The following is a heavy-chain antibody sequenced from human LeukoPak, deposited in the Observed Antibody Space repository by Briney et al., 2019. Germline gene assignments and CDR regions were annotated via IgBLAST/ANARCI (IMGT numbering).Heavy chain of an antibody. J-gene: IGHJ4*02. D-gene: IGHD6-19*01. Sequence: ASVKVSCQASGYNFKTRAFSWVRQVPGQGLEWMGWISGYNGDTAYAQKFQGRVTMTKDTSSTTAYMELRGLTSDDTAVYYCARGSSGWYIGYWGQGTLVTVSS. CDR3: ARGSSGWYIGY. V-gene: IGHV1-18*01. CDR1: GYNFKTRA. CDR2: ISGYNGDT.